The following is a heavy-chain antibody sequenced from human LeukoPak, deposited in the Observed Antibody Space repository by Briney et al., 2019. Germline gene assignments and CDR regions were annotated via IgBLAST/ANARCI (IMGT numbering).Heavy chain of an antibody. J-gene: IGHJ4*02. D-gene: IGHD3-22*01. CDR1: GDSIISSNYY. CDR2: IHTSGST. Sequence: SETLSLTCTVSGDSIISSNYYWTWIRQPAGEGLEWIGRIHTSGSTYYNPSLKGRALMTLDKPNNQFSLELKSLTAADTAVYYCARYDSTWDNFDYWGQGTLVTVSS. CDR3: ARYDSTWDNFDY. V-gene: IGHV4-61*02.